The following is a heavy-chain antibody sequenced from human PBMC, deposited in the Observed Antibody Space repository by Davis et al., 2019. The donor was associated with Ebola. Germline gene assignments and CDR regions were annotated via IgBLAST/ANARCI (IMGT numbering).Heavy chain of an antibody. CDR2: IHEDGSQK. V-gene: IGHV3-7*01. D-gene: IGHD2-21*01. CDR1: GFTFSSYW. Sequence: GGSLRLSCTASGFTFSSYWMSWIRQAPGKGLEWVAHIHEDGSQKYYVDSVKGRFTISRDNAHNSLYLQMNSLRGEDTAVYYCVSWATGGANFWGQGTLVTVSS. CDR3: VSWATGGANF. J-gene: IGHJ4*02.